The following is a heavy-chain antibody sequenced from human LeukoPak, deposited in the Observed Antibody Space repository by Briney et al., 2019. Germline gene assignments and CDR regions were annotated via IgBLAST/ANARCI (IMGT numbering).Heavy chain of an antibody. CDR2: IYNGGSI. CDR1: GFTVSSNY. V-gene: IGHV3-53*01. Sequence: GGSLRLSCAASGFTVSSNYMNWVRQAPGKGLEWVSVIYNGGSIHYADSVKGRFTISSDNSQNTVYLQMNSLRAEDTAVYYWILTTVTTSVEYWGQGTLVTVSS. J-gene: IGHJ4*02. D-gene: IGHD4-17*01. CDR3: ILTTVTTSVEY.